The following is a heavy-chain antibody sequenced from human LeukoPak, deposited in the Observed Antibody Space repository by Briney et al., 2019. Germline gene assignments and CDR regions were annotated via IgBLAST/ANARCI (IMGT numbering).Heavy chain of an antibody. D-gene: IGHD2-15*01. CDR3: ARGYCSGGSCYYYYYYGMDV. Sequence: GGSLRLSCAASGFTFSSYAMHWLRQATGKGLEWVAVISYDGSNKYYADSVKGRFTISRDNSENTLYLQMNSLRAEDTAVYYCARGYCSGGSCYYYYYYGMDVWGQGTTVTVSS. J-gene: IGHJ6*02. CDR1: GFTFSSYA. CDR2: ISYDGSNK. V-gene: IGHV3-30*04.